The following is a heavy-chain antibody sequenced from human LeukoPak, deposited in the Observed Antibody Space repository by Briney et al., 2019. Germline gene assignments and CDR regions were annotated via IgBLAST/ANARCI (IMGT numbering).Heavy chain of an antibody. Sequence: ASVKVSCKASGGTFSSYAISWVRQAPGQGLEWMGGIIPIFGTANYAQKFQGRVTITADESTSTAYMELSSLRSEDTAVYYCARGSIFGVVIMPAEDYWGQGTLVTVSS. J-gene: IGHJ4*02. CDR3: ARGSIFGVVIMPAEDY. CDR1: GGTFSSYA. CDR2: IIPIFGTA. V-gene: IGHV1-69*13. D-gene: IGHD3-3*01.